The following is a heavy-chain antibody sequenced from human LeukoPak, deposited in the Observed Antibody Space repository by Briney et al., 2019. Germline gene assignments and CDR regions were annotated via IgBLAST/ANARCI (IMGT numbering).Heavy chain of an antibody. J-gene: IGHJ4*02. CDR2: IYYSGST. V-gene: IGHV4-39*07. D-gene: IGHD1-1*01. CDR3: ASNKLDPAYYFDY. CDR1: GGSISSSSHY. Sequence: SETLSLTCSVSGGSISSSSHYWDWIRQPPGEGLEWIGSIYYSGSTYYNPSLKSRVTISVDTSKNQFSLKLISVTAADTAVYYCASNKLDPAYYFDYWGQGTLVTVSS.